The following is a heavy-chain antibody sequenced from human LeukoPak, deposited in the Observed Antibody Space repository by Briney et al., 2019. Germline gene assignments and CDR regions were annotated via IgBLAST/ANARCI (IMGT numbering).Heavy chain of an antibody. CDR2: IKQDGSEK. J-gene: IGHJ3*02. Sequence: GGSLRLSCAASGFTFSSYWMSWVRQAPGKWLGWVANIKQDGSEKYYVDSVKGRFTISRDNAKNSLYLQMNSLRAEDTVVYYCASWGWDIVVVPALPRRAFDIWGQGTMVTVSS. CDR3: ASWGWDIVVVPALPRRAFDI. V-gene: IGHV3-7*01. CDR1: GFTFSSYW. D-gene: IGHD2-2*01.